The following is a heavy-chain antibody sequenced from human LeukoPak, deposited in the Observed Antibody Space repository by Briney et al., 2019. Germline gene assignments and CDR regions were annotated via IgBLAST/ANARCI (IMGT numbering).Heavy chain of an antibody. V-gene: IGHV4-59*01. CDR1: GGSISGYS. CDR2: IYYSGST. J-gene: IGHJ4*02. Sequence: SETLSLTCTVSGGSISGYSWSWIRQPPGKGLEWLGYIYYSGSTNYNPSPKSRVTISVDTSKNHFSLKLTSVTAADTAVYYCARGLKPFDSWGQGTLVTVSS. CDR3: ARGLKPFDS.